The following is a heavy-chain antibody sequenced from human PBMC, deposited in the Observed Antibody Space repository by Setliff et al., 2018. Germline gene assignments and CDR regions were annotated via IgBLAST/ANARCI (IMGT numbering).Heavy chain of an antibody. Sequence: ASVKVSCKASGHTFITFGISWVRQAPGQGLEWMGWISAYSDDTKYAEKFQGRVTMTMDTSTGTAYMELRSLRSDDTAVYICAYDSSGYYPGYWGQGTLVTVSA. CDR3: AYDSSGYYPGY. V-gene: IGHV1-18*01. CDR1: GHTFITFG. D-gene: IGHD3-22*01. J-gene: IGHJ4*02. CDR2: ISAYSDDT.